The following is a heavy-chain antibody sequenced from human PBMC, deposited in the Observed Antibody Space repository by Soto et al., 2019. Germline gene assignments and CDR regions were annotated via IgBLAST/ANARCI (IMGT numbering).Heavy chain of an antibody. CDR1: GGSVSSGSYY. CDR2: ISYSGST. Sequence: QVQLQESGPGLVKPSETLSLTCTVSGGSVSSGSYYWSWIRQPPGKGLEWIGYISYSGSTNYNPSLKSRVTISVDTSKNQFSLKLSSVTAADTAVYYCPRWPNWFDPWGQGTLVTVSS. CDR3: PRWPNWFDP. V-gene: IGHV4-61*01. J-gene: IGHJ5*02.